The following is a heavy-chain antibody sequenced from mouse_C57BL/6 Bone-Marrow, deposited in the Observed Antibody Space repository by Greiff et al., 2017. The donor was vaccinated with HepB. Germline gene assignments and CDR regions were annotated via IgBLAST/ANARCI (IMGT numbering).Heavy chain of an antibody. CDR2: IHPNSGST. V-gene: IGHV1-64*01. D-gene: IGHD3-2*02. J-gene: IGHJ2*01. CDR1: GYTFTSYW. CDR3: ARRQLRRSLGFDY. Sequence: QVQLQQPGAELVKPGASVKLSCKASGYTFTSYWMHWVKQRPGQGLEWIGMIHPNSGSTNYNEKFKSKATLNVDKSSSTAYMQLSSLTSEDSAVYYCARRQLRRSLGFDYWGQGTTLTVSS.